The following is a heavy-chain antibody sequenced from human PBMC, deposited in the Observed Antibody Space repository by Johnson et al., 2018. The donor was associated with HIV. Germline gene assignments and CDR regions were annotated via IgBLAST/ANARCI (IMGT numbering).Heavy chain of an antibody. V-gene: IGHV3-33*06. Sequence: QVQLVESGGGVVQPGRSLRLSCAASGFTFSSYGMHWVSRLQARGWSGWQLYDMMEVINSMQVREGRFTISRDNSKNTLYLQMNSLRADDTAVYYCAKDRKGSSSWLRSGVAFDIWGQGTMVTVSS. CDR1: GFTFSSYG. CDR3: AKDRKGSSSWLRSGVAFDI. CDR2: YDMMEVI. D-gene: IGHD6-13*01. J-gene: IGHJ3*02.